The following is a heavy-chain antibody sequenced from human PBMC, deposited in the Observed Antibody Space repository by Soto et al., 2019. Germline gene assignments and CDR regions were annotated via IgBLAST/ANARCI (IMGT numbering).Heavy chain of an antibody. J-gene: IGHJ4*02. CDR3: ARAHPYYYDSPRSWQAFDY. CDR2: IIPIFGTA. V-gene: IGHV1-69*13. CDR1: GGTFSSYS. Sequence: SVKVSCKASGGTFSSYSISWVRQAPGQGLEWMGGIIPIFGTANYAQKFQGRVTITADESTSTAYMELSSLRSEDTAVYYCARAHPYYYDSPRSWQAFDYWGQGTLVTVSS. D-gene: IGHD3-22*01.